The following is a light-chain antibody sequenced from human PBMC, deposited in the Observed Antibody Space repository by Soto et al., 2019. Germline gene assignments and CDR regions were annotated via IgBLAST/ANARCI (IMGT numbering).Light chain of an antibody. J-gene: IGKJ1*01. CDR3: MQATHWPWT. CDR1: QSLLHSNGYNY. Sequence: IMMTQSPRDRVVISVEAASLCNKSSQSLLHSNGYNYLDWYLQKPGQSPQLLIYLGSYRASGVPDRFSGSGSGTDFRLKISRMEAEDVGVYYCMQATHWPWTLGQGTKVDNK. V-gene: IGKV2-28*01. CDR2: LGS.